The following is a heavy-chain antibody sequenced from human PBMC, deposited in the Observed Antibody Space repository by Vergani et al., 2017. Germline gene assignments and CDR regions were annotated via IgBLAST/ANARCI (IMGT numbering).Heavy chain of an antibody. Sequence: QLQLQESGPGLVKPSETLSLTCTVSGGSISSSGYYWGWIRQPPGKGLEWIGSIYYSGSTYYNPSLKSRVTISVDTSENQFSLKLRSVTAADTAVYYCAGCIAVAGLFDYWGQGTTVTVSS. D-gene: IGHD6-19*01. CDR2: IYYSGST. CDR1: GGSISSSGYY. J-gene: IGHJ4*03. CDR3: AGCIAVAGLFDY. V-gene: IGHV4-39*01.